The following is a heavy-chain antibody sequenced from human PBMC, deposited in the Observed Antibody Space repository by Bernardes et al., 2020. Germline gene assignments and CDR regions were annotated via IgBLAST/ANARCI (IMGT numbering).Heavy chain of an antibody. V-gene: IGHV4-59*01. CDR3: ARGRNKDQIIAAAGTLFYFDY. J-gene: IGHJ4*02. CDR1: GDSISTYY. Sequence: SETLSLTCTVSGDSISTYYWSWIRQPPGRGLEWIGYIYYSGSTNYNPSLKSRVTISVDTSKNQFPLKLSSVTAADTAVYYCARGRNKDQIIAAAGTLFYFDYWGQGTLVTVSS. CDR2: IYYSGST. D-gene: IGHD6-13*01.